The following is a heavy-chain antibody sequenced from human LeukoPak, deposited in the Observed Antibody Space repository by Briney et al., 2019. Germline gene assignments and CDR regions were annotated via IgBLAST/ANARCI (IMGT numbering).Heavy chain of an antibody. CDR2: IYISGST. Sequence: SETLSLTCTVSGGSINSYYWSWIRQPAGKGLEWIGRIYISGSTNYNPSLKSRVTMSIDTSKNQFSLKLSSVTAADTAVYFCARGAEYYAIWRGYAGYSDYWGQGISVTVSS. CDR3: ARGAEYYAIWRGYAGYSDY. J-gene: IGHJ4*02. CDR1: GGSINSYY. D-gene: IGHD3-3*01. V-gene: IGHV4-4*07.